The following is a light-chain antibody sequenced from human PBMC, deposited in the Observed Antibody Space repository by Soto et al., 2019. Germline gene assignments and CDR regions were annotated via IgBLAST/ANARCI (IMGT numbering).Light chain of an antibody. V-gene: IGKV3-20*01. Sequence: EIVLTQSPGTLSLSPGERATLSCRASQSVSNNYLAWYQQKPGHAPSLLIYGASNRATGIPDRFSGSGSGTDVTLTISRLEPEDFAVYYCQQYGSSGTFGQGTKVEIK. CDR2: GAS. CDR1: QSVSNNY. J-gene: IGKJ1*01. CDR3: QQYGSSGT.